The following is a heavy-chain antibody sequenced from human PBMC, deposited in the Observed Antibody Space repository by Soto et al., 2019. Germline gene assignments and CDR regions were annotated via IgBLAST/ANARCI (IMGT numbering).Heavy chain of an antibody. CDR1: GYTLLSYG. CDR2: INTYNNKT. Sequence: QVQLVQSGAEVKKPGASVKVSCKASGYTLLSYGISWVRQAPGQGLEWMGWINTYNNKTNYAQKLQGRVTMTTDTTTSTPYMELRSLRSDDTAVYYCAHVYCSGGSCFPNWFDPWGQGTLVTVSS. J-gene: IGHJ5*02. CDR3: AHVYCSGGSCFPNWFDP. D-gene: IGHD2-15*01. V-gene: IGHV1-18*04.